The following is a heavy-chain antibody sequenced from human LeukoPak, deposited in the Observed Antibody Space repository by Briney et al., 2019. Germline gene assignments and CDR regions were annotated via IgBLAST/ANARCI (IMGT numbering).Heavy chain of an antibody. J-gene: IGHJ4*02. CDR3: ARATRYWDVWYDY. Sequence: PSETLSLTCTVSGGSISSSSYYWGWIRRPPGKGLEWIGEINHSGSTNYNPSLKSRVTISVDTSKNQFSLKLSSVTAADTAVYYCARATRYWDVWYDYWGQGTLVTVSS. D-gene: IGHD2-8*02. CDR2: INHSGST. V-gene: IGHV4-39*07. CDR1: GGSISSSSYY.